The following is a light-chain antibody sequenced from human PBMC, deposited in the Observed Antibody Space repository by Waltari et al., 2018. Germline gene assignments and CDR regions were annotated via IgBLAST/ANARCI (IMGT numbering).Light chain of an antibody. J-gene: IGKJ4*01. V-gene: IGKV4-1*01. CDR3: QQYLSSPPT. CDR1: QTVLHSSSNKNY. Sequence: DIVLTQSPDSLAVSLGERATINGKSSQTVLHSSSNKNYLAWYQQKPGQPPKLLIYWASTRESGVPYRFSGSGSVTDFTLTITSLQTEDAAVYHCQQYLSSPPTFGGGTKVEIK. CDR2: WAS.